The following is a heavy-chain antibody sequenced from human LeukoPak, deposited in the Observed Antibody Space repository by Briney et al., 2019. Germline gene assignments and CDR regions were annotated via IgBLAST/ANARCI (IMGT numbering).Heavy chain of an antibody. CDR3: ASSSVVLLAMAFDY. Sequence: PSETLSLTCTVSGGSISSSKYYWGWIRQPPGKGLEWIGSLFYSGSTYYNPSLESRVTISVDTSNNQFSLRLSSVTAADAAVYYCASSSVVLLAMAFDYWGQGTLVTVSS. J-gene: IGHJ4*02. V-gene: IGHV4-39*07. CDR2: LFYSGST. CDR1: GGSISSSKYY. D-gene: IGHD5-24*01.